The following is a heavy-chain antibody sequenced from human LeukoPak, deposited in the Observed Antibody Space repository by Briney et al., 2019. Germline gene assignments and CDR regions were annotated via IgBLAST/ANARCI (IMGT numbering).Heavy chain of an antibody. CDR1: SGSINNHY. Sequence: PSETLSLTCIVSSGSINNHYWSWIRQPPGKGLEWIGYIYDSWNTIYNPSLQSRVTISMDASRNQFSLNLTSVTAADTAVYCARDQIGYGLDYWGQGTLVTVSS. J-gene: IGHJ4*02. CDR2: IYDSWNT. CDR3: ARDQIGYGLDY. D-gene: IGHD5-18*01. V-gene: IGHV4-59*11.